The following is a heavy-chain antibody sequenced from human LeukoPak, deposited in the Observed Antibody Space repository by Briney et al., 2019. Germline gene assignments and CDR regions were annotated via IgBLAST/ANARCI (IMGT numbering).Heavy chain of an antibody. Sequence: SSETLSLTCTVSGVSISSTSHCWGWIRQPPGKGLEWIGSIYYSGRTYYNPSLKSRLTISVDTPKNQFSLKLSSVTAADTAVYYCAQSLGASTWFGNWFDPWGQGTLVTVSS. J-gene: IGHJ5*02. CDR3: AQSLGASTWFGNWFDP. CDR2: IYYSGRT. D-gene: IGHD3-10*01. V-gene: IGHV4-39*01. CDR1: GVSISSTSHC.